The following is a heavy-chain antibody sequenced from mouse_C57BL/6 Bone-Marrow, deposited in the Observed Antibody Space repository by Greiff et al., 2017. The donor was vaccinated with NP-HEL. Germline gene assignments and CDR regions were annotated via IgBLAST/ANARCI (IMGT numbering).Heavy chain of an antibody. CDR1: GYTFTSYW. Sequence: VQLQQPGAELVKPGASVKLSCKASGYTFTSYWMQWVKQRPGQGLEWIGEIDPSDSYTNYNQKFKGKATLTVDTSSSTAYMQLSSLTSEDSAVYYCARRVGYDAMDYWGQGTSVTVSS. CDR2: IDPSDSYT. CDR3: ARRVGYDAMDY. V-gene: IGHV1-50*01. J-gene: IGHJ4*01. D-gene: IGHD1-1*01.